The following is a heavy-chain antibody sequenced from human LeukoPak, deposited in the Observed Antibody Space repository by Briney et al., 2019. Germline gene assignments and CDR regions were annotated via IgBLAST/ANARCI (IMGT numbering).Heavy chain of an antibody. CDR2: ISGSGGRR. CDR3: AKGTLTIVGATGWFDP. V-gene: IGHV3-23*01. Sequence: PGGSLRLSCAASGFTFSSYAMSWVRQARGKGLELVLGISGSGGRRYFVDSVKGRFTISRDNSKNTLYLQLHSLRAEDTAVYYCAKGTLTIVGATGWFDPWGQGTLVTVSS. CDR1: GFTFSSYA. D-gene: IGHD1-26*01. J-gene: IGHJ5*02.